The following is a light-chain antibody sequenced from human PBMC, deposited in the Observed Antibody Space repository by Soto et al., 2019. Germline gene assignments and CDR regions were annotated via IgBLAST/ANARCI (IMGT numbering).Light chain of an antibody. Sequence: QSVLTQPASVSGSPGQSITISCTGTISDVGNYALVSWYQHHPGKAPKIVIHEGTKRPSGVSNRFSGSKSDNTASLTISGLQAEDEADYYCCSYASSGVLFGGGTKLTVL. V-gene: IGLV2-23*01. J-gene: IGLJ2*01. CDR1: ISDVGNYAL. CDR2: EGT. CDR3: CSYASSGVL.